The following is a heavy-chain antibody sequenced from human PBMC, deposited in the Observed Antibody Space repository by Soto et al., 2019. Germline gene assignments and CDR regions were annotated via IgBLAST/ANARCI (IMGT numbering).Heavy chain of an antibody. CDR3: ARLSGCSSTRCYTHMAV. CDR1: GYSFTSYW. V-gene: IGHV5-51*01. CDR2: IYPGDSDT. J-gene: IGHJ6*02. D-gene: IGHD2-2*02. Sequence: GESLKISCKVSGYSFTSYWIGWLRQMPGKGLEWMGIIYPGDSDTRYSPSFQGQVTISADKSISTAYLQWSSLKASDTAMYYCARLSGCSSTRCYTHMAVGGHGTTVT.